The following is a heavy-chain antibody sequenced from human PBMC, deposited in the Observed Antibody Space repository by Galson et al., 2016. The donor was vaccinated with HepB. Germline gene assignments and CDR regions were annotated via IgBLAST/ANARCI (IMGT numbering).Heavy chain of an antibody. V-gene: IGHV1-18*01. Sequence: SVKVSCKASGGTFSSYEISWVRQAPGQGLEWVGWISTNSGNTNYAQKLQGRVTMTRDTSTSTAYMELRSLTSDDTAIYYCARDKDYTLDYWGQGTLVTVSS. CDR3: ARDKDYTLDY. CDR2: ISTNSGNT. J-gene: IGHJ4*02. D-gene: IGHD4-11*01. CDR1: GGTFSSYE.